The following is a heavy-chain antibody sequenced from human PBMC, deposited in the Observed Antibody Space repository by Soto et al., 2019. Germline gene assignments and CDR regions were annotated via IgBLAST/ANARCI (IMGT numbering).Heavy chain of an antibody. CDR2: ISSSGSTI. CDR1: GFTFSSYE. D-gene: IGHD3-9*01. Sequence: EVQLVESGGGLVQPGGSLRLSCAASGFTFSSYEMNRVRQAPGKGLVWVSYISSSGSTIYYADSVKGRFTISRDNAKNSLYLQMNSLRAEDTAVYYCARAQVLRYFDWLLGGWGYYYYGMDVWGQGTTVTVSS. V-gene: IGHV3-48*03. CDR3: ARAQVLRYFDWLLGGWGYYYYGMDV. J-gene: IGHJ6*02.